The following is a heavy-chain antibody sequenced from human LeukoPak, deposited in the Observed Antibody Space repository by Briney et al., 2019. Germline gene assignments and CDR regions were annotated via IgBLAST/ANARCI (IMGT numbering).Heavy chain of an antibody. V-gene: IGHV4-59*01. CDR1: GGSISSYY. Sequence: SETLSLTCTVSGGSISSYYWSWIRQPPGKGLEWIGYIYYSGSTNYNPSLKSRVTISVDTSKSQFSLKLSSVTAADTAVYYCASEDVGYCSGGSCYNWFAPWGQGTLVTVSS. CDR2: IYYSGST. D-gene: IGHD2-15*01. CDR3: ASEDVGYCSGGSCYNWFAP. J-gene: IGHJ5*02.